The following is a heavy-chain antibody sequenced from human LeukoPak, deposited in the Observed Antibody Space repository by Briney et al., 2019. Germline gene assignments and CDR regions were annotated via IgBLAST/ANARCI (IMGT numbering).Heavy chain of an antibody. J-gene: IGHJ3*02. CDR2: ISSSGSTT. Sequence: PGGSLRLSCAASGFSFSSYEMNWVRQAPGKGLEWISYISSSGSTTYCADSVKGRFTISRDNARNSLYLQMNSLRAEDTAVYYCARSWYYDSSAYPSGAFDIWGQGTVVTVSS. V-gene: IGHV3-48*03. CDR3: ARSWYYDSSAYPSGAFDI. D-gene: IGHD3-22*01. CDR1: GFSFSSYE.